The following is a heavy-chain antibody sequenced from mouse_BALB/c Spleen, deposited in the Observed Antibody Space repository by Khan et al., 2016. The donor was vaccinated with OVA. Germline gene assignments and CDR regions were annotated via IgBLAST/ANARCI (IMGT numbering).Heavy chain of an antibody. CDR3: ARSGVRRFYYALDY. V-gene: IGHV1-9*01. D-gene: IGHD3-1*01. Sequence: QVRLQQSGAELMKPGASVKISCKATGYTFSTYWIEWVKQRPGHGLEWIGEILPGSGSTNYNEKFKGKATFSAVTSSNTAFMQLSSLASEDSAVYYCARSGVRRFYYALDYWGQGTSVTVSS. CDR1: GYTFSTYW. CDR2: ILPGSGST. J-gene: IGHJ4*01.